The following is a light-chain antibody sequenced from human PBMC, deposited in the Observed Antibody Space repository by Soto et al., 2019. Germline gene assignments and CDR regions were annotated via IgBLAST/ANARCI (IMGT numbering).Light chain of an antibody. V-gene: IGKV1-13*02. Sequence: AIQLTQSPSSLSASVGDRVTITCRASQGISSALAWYQQKPGKAPKLLIYDASSLESGVPSRFSGSGSGTDFTRTISSLQHEDFATYYCQQFNSYPLTFGGGNKVEIK. J-gene: IGKJ4*01. CDR3: QQFNSYPLT. CDR2: DAS. CDR1: QGISSA.